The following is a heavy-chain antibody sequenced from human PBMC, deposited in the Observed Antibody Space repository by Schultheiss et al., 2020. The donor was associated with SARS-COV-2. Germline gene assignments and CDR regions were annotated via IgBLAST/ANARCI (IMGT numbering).Heavy chain of an antibody. Sequence: GASLKISCTASGFTFGDYAMSWFRQAPGKGLEWVSYISSSSSTIYYADSVKGRFTISRDNAKNSLYLQMNSLRDEDTAVYYCASGMTTVVYYYYYGMDVWGQGTTVTVSS. D-gene: IGHD4-23*01. CDR3: ASGMTTVVYYYYYGMDV. J-gene: IGHJ6*02. V-gene: IGHV3-48*02. CDR1: GFTFGDYA. CDR2: ISSSSSTI.